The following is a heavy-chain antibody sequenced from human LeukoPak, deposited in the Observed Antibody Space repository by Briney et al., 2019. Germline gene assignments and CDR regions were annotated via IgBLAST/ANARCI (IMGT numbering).Heavy chain of an antibody. V-gene: IGHV4-59*01. CDR2: IYYSGST. CDR1: GGSISSYY. D-gene: IGHD3-3*01. J-gene: IGHJ2*01. CDR3: ARSVGWSRYFDL. Sequence: SESLSLTCTVSGGSISSYYWSWIRQPPGKGLEWIGYIYYSGSTNYNPSLKSRVTISVDTSKNQFSLKLSSVTAADTAVYYCARSVGWSRYFDLWGRGTLVTVSS.